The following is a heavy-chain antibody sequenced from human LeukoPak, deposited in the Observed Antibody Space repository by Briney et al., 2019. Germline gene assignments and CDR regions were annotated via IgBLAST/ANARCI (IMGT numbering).Heavy chain of an antibody. V-gene: IGHV3-53*01. J-gene: IGHJ4*02. CDR2: IYAGGIT. D-gene: IGHD6-25*01. Sequence: PGGSLRLSCAASGFAVSSNYMNWVRQAPGKGLEWDSVIYAGGITYYAGSVKGRFTISRDNSKNTLYLQMNSLRAEDTAVYYCARLSGWFDYWGQGTLVTVSS. CDR3: ARLSGWFDY. CDR1: GFAVSSNY.